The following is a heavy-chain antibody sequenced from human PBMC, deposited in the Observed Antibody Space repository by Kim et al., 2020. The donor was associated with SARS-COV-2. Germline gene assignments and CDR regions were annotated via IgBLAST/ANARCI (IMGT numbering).Heavy chain of an antibody. V-gene: IGHV3-74*01. J-gene: IGHJ4*02. D-gene: IGHD6-19*01. Sequence: TIYADSVKGRFTISRDNAKNTLYLQMNSLRAEDTAVYYCAIVYNSGWYDYWGQGTLVTVSS. CDR2: T. CDR3: AIVYNSGWYDY.